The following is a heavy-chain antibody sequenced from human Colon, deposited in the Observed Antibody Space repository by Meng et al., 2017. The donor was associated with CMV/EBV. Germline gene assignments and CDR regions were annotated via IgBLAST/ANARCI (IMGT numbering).Heavy chain of an antibody. CDR1: GVSFSSYV. J-gene: IGHJ4*02. V-gene: IGHV1-69*10. CDR2: INPILNMV. D-gene: IGHD2/OR15-2a*01. Sequence: SVKVSCKVSGVSFSSYVVSWVRQAPGQGLEWVGGINPILNMVTYAHKFQGRVTITVDQPKSIVYMELSGLRSEDTATVYCARGQYHLRDSSRIFYYFDYWGQGTLVTVSS. CDR3: ARGQYHLRDSSRIFYYFDY.